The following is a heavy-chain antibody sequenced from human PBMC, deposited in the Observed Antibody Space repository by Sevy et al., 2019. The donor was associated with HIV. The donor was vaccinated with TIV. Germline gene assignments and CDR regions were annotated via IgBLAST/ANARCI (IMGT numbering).Heavy chain of an antibody. CDR2: IIPIFGTA. D-gene: IGHD2-2*01. CDR1: GGTFSSYA. V-gene: IGHV1-69*13. CDR3: ARDLGYCSSTSCYEGNWFDP. Sequence: ASVKVSCKASGGTFSSYAISWLRQAPGQGLEWMGGIIPIFGTANYAQKFQGRVTITADESTSTAYMELSSLRSEDTAVYYCARDLGYCSSTSCYEGNWFDPWGQGTLVTVSS. J-gene: IGHJ5*02.